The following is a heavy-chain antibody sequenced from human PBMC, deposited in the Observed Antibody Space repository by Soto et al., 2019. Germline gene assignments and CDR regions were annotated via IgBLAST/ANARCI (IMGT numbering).Heavy chain of an antibody. J-gene: IGHJ4*02. V-gene: IGHV3-33*01. CDR1: GFTFSSYG. CDR3: ARDSNTVTPLGY. D-gene: IGHD4-17*01. CDR2: IWYDGSNK. Sequence: GGSLRLSCAASGFTFSSYGMHWVRQAPGKGLEWVAVIWYDGSNKYYADSVKGRFTISRDNSKNTLYLQMNSLRAEDTAVYYCARDSNTVTPLGYWGQGTLVTVSS.